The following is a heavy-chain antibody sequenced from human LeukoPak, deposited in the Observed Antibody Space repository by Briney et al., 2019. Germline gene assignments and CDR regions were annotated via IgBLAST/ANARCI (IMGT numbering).Heavy chain of an antibody. V-gene: IGHV3-30*04. CDR2: ISYDGSNK. J-gene: IGHJ4*02. CDR3: AKDYNRASYYGSGFDS. CDR1: GFTFSSYA. Sequence: GGSLRLSCAASGFTFSSYAMHWVGQAPGKGLEGVAVISYDGSNKYYADSVKGRFTISRDNSKTTLYLQMNSLRAEDTAVYYCAKDYNRASYYGSGFDSWGQGTLVTVSS. D-gene: IGHD3-10*01.